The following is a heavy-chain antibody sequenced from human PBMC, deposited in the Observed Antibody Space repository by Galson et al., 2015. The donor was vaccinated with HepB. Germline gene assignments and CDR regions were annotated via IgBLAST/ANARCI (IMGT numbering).Heavy chain of an antibody. Sequence: SLRLSCAGSGFTFSNYGMHWVRQAPGKGLEWVALISFDGSQKHYADSVEGRFTISRDNSKNTVYLQMNCLRVEDTAMYYCAKDPHTAFYGMDVWGQGTTVTVSS. CDR1: GFTFSNYG. CDR2: ISFDGSQK. V-gene: IGHV3-30*18. J-gene: IGHJ6*02. CDR3: AKDPHTAFYGMDV. D-gene: IGHD4-17*01.